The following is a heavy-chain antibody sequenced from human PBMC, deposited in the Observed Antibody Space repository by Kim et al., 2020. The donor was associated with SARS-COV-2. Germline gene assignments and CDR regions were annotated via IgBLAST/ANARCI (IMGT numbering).Heavy chain of an antibody. Sequence: PSLKGRVTISVDTSKSQFSLKLSSVTAADTAVYYCARITIFGDRKYYFDYWGQGTLVTVSS. CDR3: ARITIFGDRKYYFDY. V-gene: IGHV4-34*01. J-gene: IGHJ4*02. D-gene: IGHD3-3*01.